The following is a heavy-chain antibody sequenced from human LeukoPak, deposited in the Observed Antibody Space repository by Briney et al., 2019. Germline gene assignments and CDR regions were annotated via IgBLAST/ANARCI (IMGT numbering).Heavy chain of an antibody. CDR2: INPNSGGT. Sequence: ASVKVSCKASRYTFTGYYMHWVRRAPGQGLEWMGWINPNSGGTNYAQKFQGRVTMTRDTSISTAYMELSRLRSDDTAVYYCARDQGVPGGYDFWSGYYEGDIRLGFFDYWGQGTLVTVSS. CDR3: ARDQGVPGGYDFWSGYYEGDIRLGFFDY. CDR1: RYTFTGYY. D-gene: IGHD3-3*01. J-gene: IGHJ4*02. V-gene: IGHV1-2*02.